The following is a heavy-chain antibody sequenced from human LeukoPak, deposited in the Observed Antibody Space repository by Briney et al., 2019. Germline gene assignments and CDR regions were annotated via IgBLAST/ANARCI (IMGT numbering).Heavy chain of an antibody. CDR3: AGTELGYCTVTGCPLES. Sequence: SETLSLTCAVYGGSFSGYYWSWIRQPPGKGLEWIGEINHSGSTNYNPSLKSRVTISVDTSKSQFSLNLRSVTAADTALYFCAGTELGYCTVTGCPLESWGQGTLVTVSS. CDR2: INHSGST. J-gene: IGHJ4*02. CDR1: GGSFSGYY. V-gene: IGHV4-34*01. D-gene: IGHD2-8*02.